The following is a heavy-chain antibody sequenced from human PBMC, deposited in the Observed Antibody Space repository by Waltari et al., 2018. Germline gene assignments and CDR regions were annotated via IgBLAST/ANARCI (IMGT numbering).Heavy chain of an antibody. Sequence: EVQLVQSGAEVKKPGESLKISCKGSGYSFTSYWIGWVRQMPGKGLEWMGIIYPGDSDTRYSPSFQGQVTISADKSNSTAYLQWSSLKASDTAMYYCARSLSSGWYGTYDAFDIWGQGTMVTVSS. J-gene: IGHJ3*02. CDR3: ARSLSSGWYGTYDAFDI. CDR1: GYSFTSYW. V-gene: IGHV5-51*01. CDR2: IYPGDSDT. D-gene: IGHD6-19*01.